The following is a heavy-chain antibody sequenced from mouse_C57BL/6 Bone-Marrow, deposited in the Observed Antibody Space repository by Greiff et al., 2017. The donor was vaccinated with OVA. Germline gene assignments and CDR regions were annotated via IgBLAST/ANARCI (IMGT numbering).Heavy chain of an antibody. Sequence: EVKLMESGPELVKPGASVKMSCKASGYTFTDYNMHWVKQSHGKSLEWIGYINPNNGGTSYNQKFKGKATLTVNKSSSTAYMELRSLTSEDSAVYYCARSPTTVVEDWYFDVWGTGTTVTVSS. CDR1: GYTFTDYN. CDR2: INPNNGGT. J-gene: IGHJ1*03. CDR3: ARSPTTVVEDWYFDV. V-gene: IGHV1-22*01. D-gene: IGHD1-1*01.